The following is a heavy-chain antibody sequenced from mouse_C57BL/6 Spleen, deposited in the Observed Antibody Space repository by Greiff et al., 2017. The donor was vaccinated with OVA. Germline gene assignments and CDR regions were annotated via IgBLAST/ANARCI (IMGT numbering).Heavy chain of an antibody. D-gene: IGHD2-3*01. J-gene: IGHJ2*01. Sequence: EVQLQQSGAELVKPGASVKLSCTASGFNIKDYYMHWVKQRTEQGLEWIGRIDPEDGETKYAAKFQGKATITADTSSNTAYQQLSSLTSEDAAVYYCARGDGYSPFDYWGQGPTLTVAS. V-gene: IGHV14-2*01. CDR1: GFNIKDYY. CDR2: IDPEDGET. CDR3: ARGDGYSPFDY.